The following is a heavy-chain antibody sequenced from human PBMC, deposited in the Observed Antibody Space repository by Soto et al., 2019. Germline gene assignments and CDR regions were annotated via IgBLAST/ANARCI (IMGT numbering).Heavy chain of an antibody. V-gene: IGHV5-51*01. D-gene: IGHD6-13*01. Sequence: GEPLKSDFQCSGYTFSNFWVGWVRQLPGQGLEWMGIIYPGDHETRYSPSFHGKVTISAEKSINTAYLQWNSLEASDSHFYFCARSLPSSPYLAHGGQEARVPVS. CDR3: ARSLPSSPYLAH. CDR1: GYTFSNFW. CDR2: IYPGDHET. J-gene: IGHJ4*02.